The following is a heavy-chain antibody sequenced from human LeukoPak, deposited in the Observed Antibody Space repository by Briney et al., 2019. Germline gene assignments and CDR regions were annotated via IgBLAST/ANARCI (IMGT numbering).Heavy chain of an antibody. CDR1: GFTFSSYA. Sequence: GGSLRLSCAASGFTFSSYAMSWVRQAPGRGLEWVSAISGSGGSTYYADSVKGRFTISRDNSKNTVFLQMTSLRAEDTAVYYCARSHPSDYWGQGTLVTVSS. J-gene: IGHJ4*02. CDR3: ARSHPSDY. CDR2: ISGSGGST. V-gene: IGHV3-23*01.